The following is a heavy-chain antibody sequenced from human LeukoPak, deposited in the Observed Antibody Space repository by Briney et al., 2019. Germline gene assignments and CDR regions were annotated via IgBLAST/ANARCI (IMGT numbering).Heavy chain of an antibody. CDR2: IYHSGST. Sequence: SETLSLTCAVSGYSISSGYYWGWIRQPPGKGLEWMGRIYHSGSTYYNPSLKSRVTISVDTSKDQFSLKLSSVTAADTAVYYCARRYGSGWPTFDYWGQGTPVTVSS. J-gene: IGHJ4*02. V-gene: IGHV4-38-2*01. D-gene: IGHD6-19*01. CDR1: GYSISSGYY. CDR3: ARRYGSGWPTFDY.